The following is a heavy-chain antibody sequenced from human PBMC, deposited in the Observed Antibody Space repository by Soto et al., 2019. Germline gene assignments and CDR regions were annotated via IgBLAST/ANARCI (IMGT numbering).Heavy chain of an antibody. D-gene: IGHD3-16*01. V-gene: IGHV3-72*01. CDR1: GFTFNDHY. Sequence: EVQLVESGGGLVQPAGSLRLSCAASGFTFNDHYIDWVRQAPGKGLEWVGRARNKANSYTTEYAASVKGRFTISRDDSKNSVYLQVGSRKAEDTAGYYFARGGSRGIHVFDSWVRGTLVTVSS. CDR3: ARGGSRGIHVFDS. J-gene: IGHJ4*02. CDR2: ARNKANSYTT.